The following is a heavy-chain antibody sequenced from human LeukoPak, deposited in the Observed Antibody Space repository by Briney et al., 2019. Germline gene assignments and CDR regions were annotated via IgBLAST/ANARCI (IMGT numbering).Heavy chain of an antibody. V-gene: IGHV4-39*07. J-gene: IGHJ4*02. D-gene: IGHD3-3*01. CDR1: SGSVTNSNYY. Sequence: SETLSLTCTVSSGSVTNSNYYWGWIRQPPGKGLEWIGSVYPNGNTYYNPSLESRVIMSIDTSNNKFSLTLRSLTAADTAGYSCAGFTIFGVAIIWGQGTLVTVSS. CDR2: VYPNGNT. CDR3: AGFTIFGVAII.